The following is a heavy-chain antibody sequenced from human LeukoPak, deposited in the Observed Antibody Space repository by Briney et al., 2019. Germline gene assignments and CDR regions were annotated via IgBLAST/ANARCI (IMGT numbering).Heavy chain of an antibody. V-gene: IGHV3-23*01. CDR2: ISGSGGST. Sequence: GGSLRLSCAASGFTFSSYAMSWVRQAPGKGLERVSAISGSGGSTYYADSVKGRFTISRDNSKNTLYLQMNSLRAEDTAVYYCAKDSPLLMGTTTAFDYWGQGTLVTVSS. D-gene: IGHD1-26*01. CDR3: AKDSPLLMGTTTAFDY. J-gene: IGHJ4*02. CDR1: GFTFSSYA.